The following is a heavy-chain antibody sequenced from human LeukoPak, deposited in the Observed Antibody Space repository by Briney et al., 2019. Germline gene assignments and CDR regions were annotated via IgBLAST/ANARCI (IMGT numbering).Heavy chain of an antibody. J-gene: IGHJ4*02. Sequence: GGSLRLSCAASGFTFSDYYMSWMRQAPGKGLEWVSFISSSGSAEYYADSVKGRFTISRDNAKNLLYLQMSSLTAEDTAVYYCARDGRYYDFWSGRDWGQGTLVTVPS. CDR1: GFTFSDYY. CDR3: ARDGRYYDFWSGRD. CDR2: ISSSGSAE. D-gene: IGHD3-3*01. V-gene: IGHV3-11*04.